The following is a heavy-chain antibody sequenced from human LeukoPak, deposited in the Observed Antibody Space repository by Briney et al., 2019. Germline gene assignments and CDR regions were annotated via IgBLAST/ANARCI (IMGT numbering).Heavy chain of an antibody. J-gene: IGHJ4*02. CDR3: TRDDFSGSYCD. Sequence: EGSLRLSCAGSGFIFSNNWMSWVRQAPGKGLEWVANIKGDGSETYYVDSVKGRFTISRDNTRNSLYLQMNSLRADDTATYYCTRDDFSGSYCDWGQGTLVTVSS. CDR2: IKGDGSET. D-gene: IGHD1-26*01. CDR1: GFIFSNNW. V-gene: IGHV3-7*01.